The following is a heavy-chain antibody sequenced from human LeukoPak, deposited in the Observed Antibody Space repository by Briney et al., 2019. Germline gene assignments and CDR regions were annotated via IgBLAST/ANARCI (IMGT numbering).Heavy chain of an antibody. J-gene: IGHJ4*02. Sequence: ASVKVSCKASGYTFTGYYMHWVRQAPGQGLEGMGWINPNSGGTNYAQKFQGRVTMTRDTSISTAYMELSRLRSDDTAVYYCARGTNYYDSSGYYFDYWGQGTLVTVSS. CDR2: INPNSGGT. CDR3: ARGTNYYDSSGYYFDY. D-gene: IGHD3-22*01. V-gene: IGHV1-2*02. CDR1: GYTFTGYY.